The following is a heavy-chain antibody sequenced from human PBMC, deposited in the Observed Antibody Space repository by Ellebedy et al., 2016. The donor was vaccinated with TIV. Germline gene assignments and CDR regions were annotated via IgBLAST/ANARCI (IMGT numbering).Heavy chain of an antibody. CDR3: ARVPWGSGAVNRFDP. CDR2: IKEDGSEK. V-gene: IGHV3-7*01. Sequence: GESLKISCAASGFTFSSYWMSWVRQAPGKGLEWVANIKEDGSEKYYVDSVKGRFTISRDNAKNSLYLQMNSLRAEDTAVYYCARVPWGSGAVNRFDPWGQGTLVTVSS. CDR1: GFTFSSYW. D-gene: IGHD3-10*01. J-gene: IGHJ5*02.